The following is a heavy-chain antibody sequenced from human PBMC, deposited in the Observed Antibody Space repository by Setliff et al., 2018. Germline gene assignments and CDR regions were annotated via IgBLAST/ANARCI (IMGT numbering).Heavy chain of an antibody. CDR1: GFTFSDYY. CDR2: ITNSGGTI. D-gene: IGHD1-7*01. Sequence: GGSLRLSCAASGFTFSDYYMSWIRQAPGKGLEWVSYITNSGGTIYYADSVKGRFTIFRDGSKNTLFLQMTSLRAEDTAVYYCAKPQVELRWGFESWGQGTPVTVSS. V-gene: IGHV3-11*01. CDR3: AKPQVELRWGFES. J-gene: IGHJ4*02.